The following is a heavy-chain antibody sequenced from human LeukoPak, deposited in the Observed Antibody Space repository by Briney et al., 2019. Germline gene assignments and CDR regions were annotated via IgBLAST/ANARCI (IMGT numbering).Heavy chain of an antibody. CDR2: INAGNGNT. V-gene: IGHV1-3*01. D-gene: IGHD1-26*01. CDR1: GYTFTSYA. Sequence: ASVKVSCKASGYTFTSYAMHWVRQAPGQRLEWMGWINAGNGNTKYSQKFQGRVTITRDTSASTAYMELSSLRSEDTAVYYCARGELSGSYYNYWGQGTLVTVSS. J-gene: IGHJ4*02. CDR3: ARGELSGSYYNY.